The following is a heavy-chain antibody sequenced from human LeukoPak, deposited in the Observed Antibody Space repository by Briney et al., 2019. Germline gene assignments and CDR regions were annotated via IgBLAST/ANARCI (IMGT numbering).Heavy chain of an antibody. CDR3: ARGSYNWNDGGYYLDY. V-gene: IGHV1-2*02. Sequence: GASVKVSCKASGYTFTGYYMHWVRQAPGQGLEWMGWINPNSGGTNYAQKFQGRVTMTRDTSISTAYMELSRLRSDDTAVYYCARGSYNWNDGGYYLDYWGQGTLVTVSS. CDR2: INPNSGGT. D-gene: IGHD1-1*01. J-gene: IGHJ4*02. CDR1: GYTFTGYY.